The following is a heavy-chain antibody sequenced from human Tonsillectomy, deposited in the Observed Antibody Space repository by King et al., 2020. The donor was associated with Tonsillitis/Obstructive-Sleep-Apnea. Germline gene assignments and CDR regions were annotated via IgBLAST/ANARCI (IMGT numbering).Heavy chain of an antibody. CDR1: GFTFSSYS. V-gene: IGHV3-48*02. J-gene: IGHJ6*03. D-gene: IGHD6-25*01. CDR3: ARDSATRGDYYYYMDV. Sequence: VQLVESGGGLVQPGGSLRLSCAASGFTFSSYSMNWVRQAPGKGLEWVSYITGSSGATFYADSVKGRFTISRDNAKNSLYLQMNGLRDADRAVYYCARDSATRGDYYYYMDVWGKGTTVTVSS. CDR2: ITGSSGAT.